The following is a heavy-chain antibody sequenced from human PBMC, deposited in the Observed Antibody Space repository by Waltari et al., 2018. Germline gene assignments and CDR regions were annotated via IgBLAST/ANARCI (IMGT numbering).Heavy chain of an antibody. Sequence: EVQLVESGGGLIQPGGSLRLSCAASGFTVSSNYMSWVRQAPGKGLEWVSVINSGGDTHYADSVKCRFTISRDSSKNTVYLQMSTLRAEDTALYYCARDVTGYYYFDLWGRGTLVTVSS. J-gene: IGHJ2*01. V-gene: IGHV3-53*01. CDR3: ARDVTGYYYFDL. CDR2: INSGGDT. CDR1: GFTVSSNY.